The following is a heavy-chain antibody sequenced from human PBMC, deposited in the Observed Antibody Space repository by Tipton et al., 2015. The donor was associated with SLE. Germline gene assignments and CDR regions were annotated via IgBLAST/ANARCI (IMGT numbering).Heavy chain of an antibody. Sequence: TLSLTCAVYGGSFSGYYWSWIRQPPGKGLEWIGEINHSGSTNYNPSLKSRVTISVDTSKNQFSLKLSSVTAADTAVYYCARITTTLGGMDVWAKGPRSPSP. CDR1: GGSFSGYY. V-gene: IGHV4-34*01. CDR2: INHSGST. CDR3: ARITTTLGGMDV. J-gene: IGHJ6*02. D-gene: IGHD1-1*01.